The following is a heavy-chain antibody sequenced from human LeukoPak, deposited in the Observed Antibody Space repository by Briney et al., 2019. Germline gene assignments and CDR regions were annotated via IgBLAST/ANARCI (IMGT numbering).Heavy chain of an antibody. V-gene: IGHV3-30*18. Sequence: PGRSLRLSCAASGFTFGSYAMHWVRQAPGKGLESVALISYDGSSKSYADSVKGRFTISRDNSKNTLFLQMNSLRAEETAVYYCAKTPFTGTYSYYFDYWGQGTLVTVSS. CDR1: GFTFGSYA. CDR3: AKTPFTGTYSYYFDY. J-gene: IGHJ4*02. CDR2: ISYDGSSK. D-gene: IGHD3-10*01.